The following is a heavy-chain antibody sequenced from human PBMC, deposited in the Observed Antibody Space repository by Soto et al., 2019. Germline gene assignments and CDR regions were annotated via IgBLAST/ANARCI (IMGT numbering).Heavy chain of an antibody. CDR1: GGSISSYY. D-gene: IGHD6-13*01. CDR3: ARAEAAAGNYYYYGMDV. V-gene: IGHV4-59*01. CDR2: IYYSGST. J-gene: IGHJ6*02. Sequence: SETLSLTCTVSGGSISSYYWSWIRQPPGKGLEWIGYIYYSGSTNYNPSLKSRVTISVDTSKNQFSLKLSSVTAADTAVYYCARAEAAAGNYYYYGMDVWGQGTTVTVSS.